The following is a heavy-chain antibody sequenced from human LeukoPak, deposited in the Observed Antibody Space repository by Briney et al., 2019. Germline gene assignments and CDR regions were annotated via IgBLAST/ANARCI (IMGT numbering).Heavy chain of an antibody. CDR3: AKYSDYYDSSGPNFQH. D-gene: IGHD3-22*01. CDR2: FDPEDGET. J-gene: IGHJ1*01. V-gene: IGHV1-24*01. Sequence: ASVKVSCKVSGYTLTELSMRWVRQAPGKGLEWMGGFDPEDGETIYAQKFQGRVTMTEDTSTDTAYMELSSLRSEDTAVYYCAKYSDYYDSSGPNFQHWGQGTLVTVSS. CDR1: GYTLTELS.